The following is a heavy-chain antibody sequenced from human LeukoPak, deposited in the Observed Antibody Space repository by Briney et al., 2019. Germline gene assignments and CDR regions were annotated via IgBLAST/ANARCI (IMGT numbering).Heavy chain of an antibody. CDR2: INPYSGAT. CDR1: GYSFTSYW. D-gene: IGHD2-2*01. V-gene: IGHV1-2*02. CDR3: ARDGACSSTSCQNFDY. J-gene: IGHJ4*02. Sequence: GESLKISCKGSGYSFTSYWIGWVRQAPGQGLEWMGWINPYSGATNYVQKFQGRVTMTRDTSISTAYMELSRLRSDDTSVYYCARDGACSSTSCQNFDYWGQGTLVTVSS.